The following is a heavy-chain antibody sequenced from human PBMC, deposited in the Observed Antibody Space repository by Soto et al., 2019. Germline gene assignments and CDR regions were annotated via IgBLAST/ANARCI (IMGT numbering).Heavy chain of an antibody. Sequence: QVQLQESGPGLVKPSETPSLTCSVSGGSISTYHWAWTRQSPERGLEWIGILYDTGSTTYNPYLKSRLSISVDRSKTYCSLKLTSVTAADTAVYYCAGLGYCSTGVCYRTWGQGTLVTVSS. CDR1: GGSISTYH. CDR3: AGLGYCSTGVCYRT. D-gene: IGHD2-8*01. J-gene: IGHJ5*02. CDR2: LYDTGST. V-gene: IGHV4-59*08.